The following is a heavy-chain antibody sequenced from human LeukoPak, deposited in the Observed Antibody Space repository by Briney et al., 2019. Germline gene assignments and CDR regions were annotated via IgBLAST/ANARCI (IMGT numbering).Heavy chain of an antibody. V-gene: IGHV3-53*01. CDR1: GFTFSSYS. CDR3: ARDQEGRSCSGGTCYLGWSFDL. J-gene: IGHJ2*01. D-gene: IGHD2-15*01. Sequence: GGSLRLSCAASGFTFSSYSMNWVRQAPGKGLDGGSIIYSGGSTHYSDSVKGRFTVSRDNSKNTLYLQMDSLRAEDTAVYYCARDQEGRSCSGGTCYLGWSFDLWGRGTLVTVSS. CDR2: IYSGGST.